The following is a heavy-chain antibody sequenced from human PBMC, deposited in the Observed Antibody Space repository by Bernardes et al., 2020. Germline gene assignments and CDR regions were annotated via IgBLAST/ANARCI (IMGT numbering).Heavy chain of an antibody. J-gene: IGHJ4*02. CDR3: GKDDSTQLWDPDY. V-gene: IGHV3-23*01. CDR1: GFTFTSYA. Sequence: GRSLTLSCPPSGFTFTSYAITWVRQPPGRVLQWVSTIDRGVFATYYSNSVEGRFTVSRDNSWDTLYLQMDSLRADDTAIYYCGKDDSTQLWDPDYWGQGTLVTVSS. D-gene: IGHD1-1*01. CDR2: IDRGVFAT.